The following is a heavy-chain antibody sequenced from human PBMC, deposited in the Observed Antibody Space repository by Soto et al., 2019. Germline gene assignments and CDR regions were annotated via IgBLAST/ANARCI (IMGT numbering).Heavy chain of an antibody. CDR3: ARLEGLATISYYFDY. D-gene: IGHD3-3*01. J-gene: IGHJ4*02. CDR2: IYYRGNT. V-gene: IGHV4-39*01. CDR1: GDSINSDNYY. Sequence: QLQLQESGPGLVKPSETLSLTCSVSGDSINSDNYYWGWIRQPPGKGLEWIGSIYYRGNTYYNPSLKTRVTISLDKSKRQFSLKLNSVTAADSAVYFCARLEGLATISYYFDYWGQGTLVTASS.